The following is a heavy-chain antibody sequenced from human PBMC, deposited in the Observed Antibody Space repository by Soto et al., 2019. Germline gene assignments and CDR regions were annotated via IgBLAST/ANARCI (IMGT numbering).Heavy chain of an antibody. Sequence: PGGSLRLSCAASGFTFSSYSMNWVRQALGQGLEWVSYISSISSTIYYADSVKGRFTISRDNAKNSLYLQMNSLRAEDTAVYYCARLANRAFDIWGQGTMVTVSS. CDR2: ISSISSTI. CDR1: GFTFSSYS. CDR3: ARLANRAFDI. J-gene: IGHJ3*02. V-gene: IGHV3-48*01.